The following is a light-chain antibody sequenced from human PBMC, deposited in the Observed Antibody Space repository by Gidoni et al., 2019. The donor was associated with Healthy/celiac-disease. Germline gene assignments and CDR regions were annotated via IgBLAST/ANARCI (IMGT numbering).Light chain of an antibody. J-gene: IGLJ2*01. CDR3: SSYTSSSTLV. Sequence: QSALTQPASVPGSPGQSITISCTGTSSDVGGHNYVSWYQQHPGKAPKLLTYDVSNRPSGLSNRFSGSKSGNTASLTISGLQAEDEADYYCSSYTSSSTLVFGGGTKLTVL. CDR2: DVS. CDR1: SSDVGGHNY. V-gene: IGLV2-14*01.